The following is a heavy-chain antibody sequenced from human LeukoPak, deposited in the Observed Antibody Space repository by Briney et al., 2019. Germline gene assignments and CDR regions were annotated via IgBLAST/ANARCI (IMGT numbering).Heavy chain of an antibody. V-gene: IGHV3-48*01. D-gene: IGHD6-6*01. CDR1: GFTFSSYS. Sequence: GGSLRLSCVASGFTFSSYSMNWVRQGPGKGREWVSYISSSSSATHYADSVKGRFTISRDNAKNSLYLQMNSLRAEDTAVYYCVREYSSSSGRAFDIWGQGTMATVSS. CDR2: ISSSSSAT. CDR3: VREYSSSSGRAFDI. J-gene: IGHJ3*02.